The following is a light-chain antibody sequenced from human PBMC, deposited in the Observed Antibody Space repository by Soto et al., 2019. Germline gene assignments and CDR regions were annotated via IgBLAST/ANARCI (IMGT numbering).Light chain of an antibody. CDR3: QQYNSYPVT. CDR1: QSISSL. V-gene: IGKV1-5*01. J-gene: IGKJ2*01. Sequence: DIQMTQAPSTLSASVGDRVTITCRAGQSISSLLAWYQQKPGKAPKLLIYDASSFESGVPSRFSGSGSGTEFTLTISTLQPDDLATYYCQQYNSYPVTFGQGTKLEIK. CDR2: DAS.